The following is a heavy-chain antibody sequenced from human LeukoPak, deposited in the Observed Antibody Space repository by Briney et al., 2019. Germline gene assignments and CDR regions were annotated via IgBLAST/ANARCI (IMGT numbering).Heavy chain of an antibody. CDR1: GGSISSSNW. CDR2: IYHSGST. CDR3: ARDRGSSLDRFDY. Sequence: SETLSLTCAVSGGSISSSNWWSWVRQPPGKGLEWIGEIYHSGSTNYNPSLKTRVTISVDKSKNQFSLKLSSVTAADTAAYYCARDRGSSLDRFDYWGQGTLVTVSS. V-gene: IGHV4-4*02. J-gene: IGHJ4*02. D-gene: IGHD6-13*01.